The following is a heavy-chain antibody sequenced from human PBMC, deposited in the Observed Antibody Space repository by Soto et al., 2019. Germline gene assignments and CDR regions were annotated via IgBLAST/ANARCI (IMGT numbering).Heavy chain of an antibody. CDR3: ARLSATGNLGRGFSDC. CDR1: GDSIGSSDYL. Sequence: PSETLSLTCTVSGDSIGSSDYLWGWIRQPPGKGLEWIGTIYNSGSAYYNPSLRSRVTISVDTSKNQFSLKLTSATAADTAVYYCARLSATGNLGRGFSDCWGNGSLVTVSS. V-gene: IGHV4-39*01. J-gene: IGHJ4*01. D-gene: IGHD1-1*01. CDR2: IYNSGSA.